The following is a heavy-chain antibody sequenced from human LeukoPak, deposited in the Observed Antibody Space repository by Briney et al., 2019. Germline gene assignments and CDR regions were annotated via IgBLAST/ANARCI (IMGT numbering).Heavy chain of an antibody. D-gene: IGHD6-13*01. CDR1: GFTFSSYA. CDR3: AKDYSSSWYGFDY. CDR2: IRNDGSNE. Sequence: GGSLRLSCAASGFTFSSYAMHWVRQAPGKGLEWVAFIRNDGSNEYYADSVKGRFTISRDNSKNTLYLQMNSLKAEDTAVYYCAKDYSSSWYGFDYWGQGTLVTVSS. J-gene: IGHJ4*02. V-gene: IGHV3-30*02.